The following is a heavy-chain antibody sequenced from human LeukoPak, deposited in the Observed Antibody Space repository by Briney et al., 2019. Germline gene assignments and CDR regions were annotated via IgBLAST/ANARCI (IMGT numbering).Heavy chain of an antibody. D-gene: IGHD3-9*01. CDR1: GGTFSSYA. CDR3: ARVHYDILTGYSYFDY. CDR2: IISIFGTA. V-gene: IGHV1-69*01. Sequence: GSSVKVSCKASGGTFSSYAISWVRQAPGQGLEWMGGIISIFGTANYAQKFQGRVTITADESTSTAYMELSSLRSEDTAVYYCARVHYDILTGYSYFDYWGQGTLVTVSS. J-gene: IGHJ4*02.